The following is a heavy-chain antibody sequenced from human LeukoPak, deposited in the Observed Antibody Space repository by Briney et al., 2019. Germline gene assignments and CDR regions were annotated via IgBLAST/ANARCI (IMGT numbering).Heavy chain of an antibody. Sequence: GGSLRLSCTASGFTFGDYAMSWFRQAPGKGLEWVGFIRSKAYGGTTEYAASVKGRFTISRDDSKSIAYLQMNSLKTEDTAVYYCTRDLNDLWSGYYPRHFDYWGQGTVVTVSS. CDR2: IRSKAYGGTT. J-gene: IGHJ4*02. CDR3: TRDLNDLWSGYYPRHFDY. D-gene: IGHD3-3*01. V-gene: IGHV3-49*03. CDR1: GFTFGDYA.